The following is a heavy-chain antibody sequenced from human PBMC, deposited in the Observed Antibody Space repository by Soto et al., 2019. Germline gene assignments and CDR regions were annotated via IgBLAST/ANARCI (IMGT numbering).Heavy chain of an antibody. V-gene: IGHV4-34*01. CDR3: ARAVWNDYCDQSQRFDYYYYGMDV. CDR1: GGSFSGYY. Sequence: SETLSLTCAVYGGSFSGYYWSWIRQPPGKGLEWIGEINHSGSTNYNPSLKSRVTISVDTSKNQFSLKLSSVTAADTAVYYCARAVWNDYCDQSQRFDYYYYGMDVWGQGTTVTVSS. CDR2: INHSGST. J-gene: IGHJ6*02. D-gene: IGHD4-17*01.